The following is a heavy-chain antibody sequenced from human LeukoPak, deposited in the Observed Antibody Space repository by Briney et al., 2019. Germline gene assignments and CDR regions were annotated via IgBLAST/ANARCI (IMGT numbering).Heavy chain of an antibody. J-gene: IGHJ5*02. V-gene: IGHV4-61*02. CDR2: IYTSGST. Sequence: SETLSLTCTVSGGSISSGSYYWSWIRQPAGKGLEWIGRIYTSGSTNYSPSLKSRVTISVDTSKNQFSLKLSSVTAADTAVYYRALAKGRPPPHWFDPWGQGTLVTVSS. D-gene: IGHD3-3*02. CDR1: GGSISSGSYY. CDR3: ALAKGRPPPHWFDP.